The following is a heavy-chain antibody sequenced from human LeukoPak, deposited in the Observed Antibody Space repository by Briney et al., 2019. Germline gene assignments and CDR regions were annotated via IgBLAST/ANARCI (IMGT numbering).Heavy chain of an antibody. CDR3: ARVGTYGSGSYLSWLDY. V-gene: IGHV4-59*01. D-gene: IGHD3-10*01. CDR2: IYGSGST. Sequence: SETLSLTCTVSGGSISSYYWSWIRQPPGKGLEWIGHIYGSGSTNYNPSLKSRVTLSVDTSKNQFSLKLSSVTAADTAVYYCARVGTYGSGSYLSWLDYWGQGTLVTVSS. CDR1: GGSISSYY. J-gene: IGHJ4*02.